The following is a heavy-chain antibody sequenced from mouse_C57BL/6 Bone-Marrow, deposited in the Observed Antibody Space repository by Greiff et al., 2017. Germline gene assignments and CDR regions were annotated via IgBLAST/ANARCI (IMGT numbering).Heavy chain of an antibody. D-gene: IGHD2-4*01. J-gene: IGHJ4*01. CDR2: IYPGDGDT. Sequence: VQLQQSGPELVKPGASVKISCKASGYAFSSSWMNWVKQRPGQGLEWIGRIYPGDGDTNYNGKFKGKATLTADKSSSTAYMQLSSLTSADSAVYFGASSGDYEEGYNTAMDYWGQGTSVTVSS. CDR3: ASSGDYEEGYNTAMDY. CDR1: GYAFSSSW. V-gene: IGHV1-82*01.